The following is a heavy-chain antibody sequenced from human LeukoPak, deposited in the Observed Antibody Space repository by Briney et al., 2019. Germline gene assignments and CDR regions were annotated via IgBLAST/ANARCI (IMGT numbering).Heavy chain of an antibody. V-gene: IGHV1-18*01. D-gene: IGHD2-2*01. CDR3: ARDYCSSTSCYRKDY. J-gene: IGHJ4*02. Sequence: ASVKVSCKASGYTFTSYGISWVRQAPGQGLEWMGWISAYNGNTNYAQKLQGRVTMTTDTSTSTAYMELRSLRSDDTAVYYCARDYCSSTSCYRKDYWGQGTLVTVSS. CDR1: GYTFTSYG. CDR2: ISAYNGNT.